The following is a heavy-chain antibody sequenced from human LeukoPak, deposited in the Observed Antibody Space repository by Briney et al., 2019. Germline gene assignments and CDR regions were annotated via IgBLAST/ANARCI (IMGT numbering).Heavy chain of an antibody. CDR3: ARLGVRDRSGYYARGASDI. CDR1: GGWISSCY. CDR2: IYYSGST. D-gene: IGHD3-22*01. J-gene: IGHJ3*02. Sequence: PSETLSLTCTVSGGWISSCYWSWIQQPPGKGLEGIGCIYYSGSTNYNPSLKSRVPISVDTSKYQLSLQLSSVTAADTAVYNYARLGVRDRSGYYARGASDISGQGTMVTVSS. V-gene: IGHV4-59*01.